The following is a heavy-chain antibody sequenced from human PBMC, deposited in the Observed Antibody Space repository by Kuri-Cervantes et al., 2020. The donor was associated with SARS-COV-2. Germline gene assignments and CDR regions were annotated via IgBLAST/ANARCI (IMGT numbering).Heavy chain of an antibody. CDR3: ARGAFGVIVPAHYYYYMDV. Sequence: ASVKVSCKASGYTFTSYDINWVRQATGRGLEWMGWMNPNSGNTGYAQKFQGRVTITRNTSISTAYMELSSLRSEDTAAYYCARGAFGVIVPAHYYYYMDVWGKGTTVTVSS. J-gene: IGHJ6*03. V-gene: IGHV1-8*03. CDR2: MNPNSGNT. CDR1: GYTFTSYD. D-gene: IGHD3-3*01.